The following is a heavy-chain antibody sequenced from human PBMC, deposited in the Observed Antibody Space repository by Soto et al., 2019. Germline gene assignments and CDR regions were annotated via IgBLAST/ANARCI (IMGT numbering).Heavy chain of an antibody. CDR3: AGRLSYSSGPSFDY. D-gene: IGHD6-19*01. CDR2: ISSSGSTI. Sequence: PGESLKISCAASGFTFNSYEMNWVRQAPGKGLEWVSYISSSGSTIYYADSVKGRFTISRDNAKNSLYLQMNSLRAEDTAVYYCAGRLSYSSGPSFDYWGQGTLVTVSS. V-gene: IGHV3-48*03. CDR1: GFTFNSYE. J-gene: IGHJ4*02.